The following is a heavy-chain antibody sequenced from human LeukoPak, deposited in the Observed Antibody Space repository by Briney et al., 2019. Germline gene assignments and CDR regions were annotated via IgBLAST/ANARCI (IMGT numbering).Heavy chain of an antibody. CDR3: ARAKYSSSWYLFDY. Sequence: GGSLRLSCAASGFTFSSYDMHWVRHATGKGLEWVSAIGTAGDTYYPGSVKGRFTISRENAKNSLYLQMNSLRAGDTAVYYCARAKYSSSWYLFDYWGQGTLVTVSS. CDR1: GFTFSSYD. D-gene: IGHD6-13*01. CDR2: IGTAGDT. J-gene: IGHJ4*02. V-gene: IGHV3-13*01.